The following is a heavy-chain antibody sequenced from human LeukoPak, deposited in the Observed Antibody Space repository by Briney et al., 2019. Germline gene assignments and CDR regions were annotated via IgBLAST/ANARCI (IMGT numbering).Heavy chain of an antibody. D-gene: IGHD3-16*01. CDR1: GYTFTGYY. CDR2: IIPIFGTA. CDR3: ASQNRGIDY. V-gene: IGHV1-69*13. Sequence: RASVKVSCKASGYTFTGYYMHWVRQAPGQGLEWMGGIIPIFGTANYAQKFQGRVTITADESTSTAYMELSSLRSEDTAVYYCASQNRGIDYWGQGTLVTVSS. J-gene: IGHJ4*02.